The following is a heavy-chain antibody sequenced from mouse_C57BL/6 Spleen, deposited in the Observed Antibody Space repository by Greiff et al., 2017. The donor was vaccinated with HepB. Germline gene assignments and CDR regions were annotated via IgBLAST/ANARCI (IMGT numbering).Heavy chain of an antibody. D-gene: IGHD1-1*01. Sequence: QVQLQQPGAELVKPGASVKLSCKASGYTFTSYWMHWVKQRPGQGLEWIGMIHPNSGSTNYNEKFKSKATLTVDTSSSTAYMQLSSLTSEDSAVYYCARGGIITTVKAYWGQGTLVTVSA. J-gene: IGHJ3*01. CDR2: IHPNSGST. V-gene: IGHV1-64*01. CDR1: GYTFTSYW. CDR3: ARGGIITTVKAY.